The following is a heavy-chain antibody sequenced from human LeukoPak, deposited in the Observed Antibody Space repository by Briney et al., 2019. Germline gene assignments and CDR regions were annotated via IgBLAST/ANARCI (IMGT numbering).Heavy chain of an antibody. Sequence: PSETLSLTCTVSGGSVSSGSYYWSWIRQPPGKRLEWIGYIYYRGNTNYNPSLKSRITISVDTSKNQFSLKLSSVTAADTAVYYCARESVFWYFDLWGRGTPVTVSS. CDR3: ARESVFWYFDL. CDR2: IYYRGNT. J-gene: IGHJ2*01. V-gene: IGHV4-61*01. CDR1: GGSVSSGSYY.